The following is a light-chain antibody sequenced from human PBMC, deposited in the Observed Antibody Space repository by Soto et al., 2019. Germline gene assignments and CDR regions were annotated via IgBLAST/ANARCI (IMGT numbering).Light chain of an antibody. CDR2: GAS. V-gene: IGKV3-15*01. CDR1: QGVYRN. J-gene: IGKJ1*01. Sequence: EIVRTRSPATLSLSPGERATLTCRVSQGVYRNLAWYQQKPGQAHRLIIFGASTRATGIPVRFSGSGSGTEFTFTISSLQSDDFAVYYCQQYPSWPMWTFGQGTKVDIK. CDR3: QQYPSWPMWT.